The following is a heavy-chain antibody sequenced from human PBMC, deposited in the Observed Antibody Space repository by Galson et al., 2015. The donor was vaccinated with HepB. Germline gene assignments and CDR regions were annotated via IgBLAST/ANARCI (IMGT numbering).Heavy chain of an antibody. Sequence: SLRLSCAASGFTLSSYTLHWVRQAPGKGLEWVAVISFHGNEKFYADSVKGRFTLSRDNSKNTLNMNNLTTEDTAIYYCARFDSPGAFHLWGQGTMVTVSS. CDR2: ISFHGNEK. CDR1: GFTLSSYT. D-gene: IGHD3-22*01. CDR3: ARFDSPGAFHL. J-gene: IGHJ3*01. V-gene: IGHV3-30*04.